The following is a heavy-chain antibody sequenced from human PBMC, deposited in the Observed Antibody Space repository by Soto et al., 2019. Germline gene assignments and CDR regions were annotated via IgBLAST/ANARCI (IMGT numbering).Heavy chain of an antibody. V-gene: IGHV4-34*01. J-gene: IGHJ5*02. CDR3: ARGCVDMIRGVTGKRTWLDP. D-gene: IGHD3-10*01. CDR1: GGSFSSYY. CDR2: INRSGSS. Sequence: QVQLQQWGEGLLKPSETLSLTCAVYGGSFSSYYWNWIRQSPGKGLEWIGEINRSGSSKYNPSLKSRVTISVDSSKNQFSLKLTSVTAADTAVYYCARGCVDMIRGVTGKRTWLDPWGQGTLVTVSS.